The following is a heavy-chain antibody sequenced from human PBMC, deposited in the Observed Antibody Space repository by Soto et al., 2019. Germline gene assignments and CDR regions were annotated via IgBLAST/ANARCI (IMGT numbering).Heavy chain of an antibody. CDR2: MNPNSGNT. CDR3: ARETSYGYAN. J-gene: IGHJ4*02. Sequence: QVQLVQSGAEVKKPGASVTVSCKDSGYTFTRYDINWVRQATGLGLEWRGWMNPNSGNTGYAQKFQGRVTMTRNTSISTPYMELRSLRSKDTAVYYCARETSYGYANWGQGTRVTVSS. D-gene: IGHD5-18*01. V-gene: IGHV1-8*01. CDR1: GYTFTRYD.